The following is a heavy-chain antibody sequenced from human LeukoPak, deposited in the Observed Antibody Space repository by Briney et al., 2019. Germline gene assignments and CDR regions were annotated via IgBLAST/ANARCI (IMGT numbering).Heavy chain of an antibody. D-gene: IGHD2-21*02. CDR1: GFTFSSYE. CDR2: ISSSGGTI. J-gene: IGHJ5*02. CDR3: ARGRPRLTQDNWFDP. Sequence: GGSLRLSCAASGFTFSSYEMNWVRQAPGKGLEWVSYISSSGGTIYYADSVKGRFTISRDNAKNSLYLQMNSLRAEDTAVYYCARGRPRLTQDNWFDPWGQGTLVTVSS. V-gene: IGHV3-48*03.